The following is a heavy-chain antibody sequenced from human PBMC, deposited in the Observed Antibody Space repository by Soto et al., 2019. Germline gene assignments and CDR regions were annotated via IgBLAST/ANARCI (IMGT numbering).Heavy chain of an antibody. CDR2: IHYSGSS. D-gene: IGHD1-1*01. J-gene: IGHJ5*02. V-gene: IGHV4-31*03. Sequence: QVQLQETGPGLVKPSQTLSLTCTVSGDSISSGAYYWGWVRQHPGKGLEWIGNIHYSGSSIYIPSLKSRTTMSVDTSKNQFSLKLTSVTAADTAMYYCARWSTTYNWFDPWGQGTLVTVSS. CDR3: ARWSTTYNWFDP. CDR1: GDSISSGAYY.